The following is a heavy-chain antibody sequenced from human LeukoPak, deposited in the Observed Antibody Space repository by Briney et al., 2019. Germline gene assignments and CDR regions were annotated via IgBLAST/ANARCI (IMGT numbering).Heavy chain of an antibody. Sequence: SETLSLTCTVSGDSINSYYWSWIRQPPGKGLEWIGYIYTSGSTNYNPSLKSRVTISVDTSKNQFSLKLSSVTAADTAVYYCARPGSGWHYFDNWGQGALATVSS. V-gene: IGHV4-4*09. J-gene: IGHJ4*02. CDR3: ARPGSGWHYFDN. CDR2: IYTSGST. D-gene: IGHD6-19*01. CDR1: GDSINSYY.